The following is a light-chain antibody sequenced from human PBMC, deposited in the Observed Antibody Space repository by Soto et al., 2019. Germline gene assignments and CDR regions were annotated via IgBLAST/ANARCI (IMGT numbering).Light chain of an antibody. CDR1: SSNIGRDP. Sequence: QSVLTQPPSASGTPGQRVTISCSGSSSNIGRDPVNWYQELPGTAPKLLIYDNNQRPSGVPDRFPGSKSGTSASLAISGLQSEDEADYFCAGWDGSLRGFVFGTGTKVTVL. CDR3: AGWDGSLRGFV. J-gene: IGLJ1*01. CDR2: DNN. V-gene: IGLV1-44*01.